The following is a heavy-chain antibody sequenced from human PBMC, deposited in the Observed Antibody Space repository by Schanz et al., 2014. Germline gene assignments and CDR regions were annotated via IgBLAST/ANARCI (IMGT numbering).Heavy chain of an antibody. D-gene: IGHD2-15*01. CDR2: ISHSGGSK. Sequence: DVQLLESGGGLVQPGGSLRLSCAASGFTFNSYAMTWVRQAPGKGLEWVSSISHSGGSKYYADSVKGRFTISRDNSENTLYRQVNSLSADDTAVFYCAKGMGYCSGAACYDYYYYGLDVWGQGTTVTGSS. CDR1: GFTFNSYA. J-gene: IGHJ6*02. CDR3: AKGMGYCSGAACYDYYYYGLDV. V-gene: IGHV3-23*01.